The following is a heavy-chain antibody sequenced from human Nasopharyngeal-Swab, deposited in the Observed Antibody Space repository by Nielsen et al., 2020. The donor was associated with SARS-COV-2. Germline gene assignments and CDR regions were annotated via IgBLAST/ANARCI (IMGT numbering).Heavy chain of an antibody. CDR2: ISSSSSYI. Sequence: GGSLRLSCAASGFTFSSYSMNWVRQAPGKGLEWVSSISSSSSYIYYADSVKGRFTISRDNAKNSLYLQMNSLRAEDTAVYYCARDLDDYYDSSGYYPHYYFDYWGQGTLVTVSS. CDR3: ARDLDDYYDSSGYYPHYYFDY. J-gene: IGHJ4*02. D-gene: IGHD3-22*01. V-gene: IGHV3-21*01. CDR1: GFTFSSYS.